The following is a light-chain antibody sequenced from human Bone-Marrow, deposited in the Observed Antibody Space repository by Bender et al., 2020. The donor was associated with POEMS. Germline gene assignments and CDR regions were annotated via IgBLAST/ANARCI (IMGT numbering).Light chain of an antibody. CDR3: QAWDPTTGHVL. Sequence: SSVLTQPPSVSVAPGQTATITCGGNNIGIRGVHWYQQRPGQAPVLVVFDDRDRPSGTPERLSGSTSGNTATLTISGAQAVDEADYFCQAWDPTTGHVLFGGGTTLAVL. CDR1: NIGIRG. J-gene: IGLJ2*01. V-gene: IGLV3-21*02. CDR2: DDR.